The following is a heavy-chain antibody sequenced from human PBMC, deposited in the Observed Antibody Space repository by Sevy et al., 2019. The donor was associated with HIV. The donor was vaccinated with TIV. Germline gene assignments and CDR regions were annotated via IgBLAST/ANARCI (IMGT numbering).Heavy chain of an antibody. Sequence: SSVKVSCKISGYKVDMYGIAWVRQAPGQGLEWMGWISTYNGNTNYAQNFQGRVTMTTDKSTSVVYMELGVLGPDDTDVYYCARATGMAVAGTGRYFDFWGQGTLVTVSS. J-gene: IGHJ4*01. CDR1: GYKVDMYG. CDR3: ARATGMAVAGTGRYFDF. D-gene: IGHD6-19*01. CDR2: ISTYNGNT. V-gene: IGHV1-18*04.